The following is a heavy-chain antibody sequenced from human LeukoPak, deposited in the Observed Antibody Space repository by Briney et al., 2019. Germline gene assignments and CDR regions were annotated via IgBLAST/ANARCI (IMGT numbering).Heavy chain of an antibody. J-gene: IGHJ3*01. CDR1: GLTFSTYG. V-gene: IGHV3-64*01. CDR2: IINNGDSP. CDR3: ARDSDYYDSSGFHFAAFDV. D-gene: IGHD3-22*01. Sequence: PGGSLRLSCAASGLTFSTYGMHWVRQAPGKGLEYVASIINNGDSPSYANSVKDRFTISRDNSKNTLYLQMGSLRAEDMAVYYCARDSDYYDSSGFHFAAFDVWGQGTMVTVSS.